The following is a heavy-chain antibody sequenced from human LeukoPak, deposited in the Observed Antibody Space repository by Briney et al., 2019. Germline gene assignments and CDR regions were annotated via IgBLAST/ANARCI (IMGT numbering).Heavy chain of an antibody. CDR2: ISYDGSNK. CDR3: AKVGLRFLEWFGFDP. Sequence: GRSPRLSCAASGFTFSSYGMHWVRQAPGKGLEWVAVISYDGSNKYYADSVKGRFTISRDNSKNTLYLQMNSLRAEDTAVYYCAKVGLRFLEWFGFDPWGQGTLVTVSS. J-gene: IGHJ5*02. V-gene: IGHV3-30*18. D-gene: IGHD3-3*01. CDR1: GFTFSSYG.